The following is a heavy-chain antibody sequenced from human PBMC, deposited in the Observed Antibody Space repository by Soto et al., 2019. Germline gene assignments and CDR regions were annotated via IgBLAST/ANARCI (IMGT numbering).Heavy chain of an antibody. J-gene: IGHJ6*02. D-gene: IGHD3-16*01. V-gene: IGHV1-69*01. CDR1: GCYFNGVY. CDR2: IIPIFGTA. Sequence: KDGYKEWGCYFNGVYMQLVLHVQGQGLEWMGGIIPIFGTANYAQKFQGRVTITADESTSTAYMEPSSLRSEDTAVYYYARSGGNYYSYGRDVWGQATTVTVS. CDR3: ARSGGNYYSYGRDV.